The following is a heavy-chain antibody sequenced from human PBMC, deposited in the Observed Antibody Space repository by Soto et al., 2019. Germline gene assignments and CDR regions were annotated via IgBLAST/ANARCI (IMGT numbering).Heavy chain of an antibody. CDR2: ISGSGGST. Sequence: EVQLLESGGGLVQPGGSLRLSCAASGFTFSSYAMSWVRQAPGKGLEWVSAISGSGGSTYYADSVKGRFTISRDNSKNTLYQQMYILRAEDTAVYYCAKSGYNWNYYYFDYWGQGTLVTVSS. V-gene: IGHV3-23*01. CDR3: AKSGYNWNYYYFDY. J-gene: IGHJ4*02. D-gene: IGHD1-7*01. CDR1: GFTFSSYA.